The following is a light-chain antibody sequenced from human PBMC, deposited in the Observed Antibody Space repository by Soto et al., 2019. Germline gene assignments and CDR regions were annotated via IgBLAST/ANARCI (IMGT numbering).Light chain of an antibody. CDR2: GAS. V-gene: IGKV3-15*01. CDR3: QQYNSYS. CDR1: HRVSSY. J-gene: IGKJ1*01. Sequence: DIVMPKSPATLTVSPVEIATLSCRASHRVSSYLAWYQQKPCQATRLLIYGASARATGIPARFSGSGSGTEFTLTISSLHPDDFATYYCQQYNSYSCGQGTKVDIK.